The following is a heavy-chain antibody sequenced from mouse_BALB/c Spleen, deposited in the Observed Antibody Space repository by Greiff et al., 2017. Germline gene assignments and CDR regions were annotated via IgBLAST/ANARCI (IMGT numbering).Heavy chain of an antibody. V-gene: IGHV3-2*02. CDR3: ARGGDGYFYFDY. Sequence: EVKLQESGPGLVKPSQSLSLTCTVTGYSITSDYAWNWIRQFPGNKLEWMGYISYSGSTSYNPSLKSRISITRDTSKNQFFLQLNSVTTEDTATYYCARGGDGYFYFDYWGQGTTLTVSS. J-gene: IGHJ2*01. CDR2: ISYSGST. CDR1: GYSITSDYA. D-gene: IGHD2-3*01.